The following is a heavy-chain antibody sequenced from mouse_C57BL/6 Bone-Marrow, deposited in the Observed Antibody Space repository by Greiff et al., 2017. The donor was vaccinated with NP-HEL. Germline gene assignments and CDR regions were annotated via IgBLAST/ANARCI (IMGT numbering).Heavy chain of an antibody. D-gene: IGHD2-2*01. CDR1: GYTFTSYG. Sequence: VQLQQSGAELARPGASVKLSCKASGYTFTSYGISWVKQRTGQGLEWIGEIYPRSGNTYYNEKFKGKATLTADKSSSTAYMELRSLTSEDSAVYFCAREDGYEYDYWGQGTTLTVSS. V-gene: IGHV1-81*01. CDR3: AREDGYEYDY. CDR2: IYPRSGNT. J-gene: IGHJ2*01.